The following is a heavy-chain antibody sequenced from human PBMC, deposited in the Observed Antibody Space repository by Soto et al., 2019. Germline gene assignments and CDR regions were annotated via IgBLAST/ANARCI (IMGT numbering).Heavy chain of an antibody. CDR1: GGSFSGYY. CDR2: INHSGST. J-gene: IGHJ4*02. Sequence: SETLSLTCAVYGGSFSGYYWSWIRQPPGKGLEWIGEINHSGSTNYNPSLKSRVTISVDTSKNQFSLKLSSVTAADTAVYYCARGRNVPLLYSGHDYADWGQGTLVTVSS. CDR3: ARGRNVPLLYSGHDYAD. V-gene: IGHV4-34*01. D-gene: IGHD5-12*01.